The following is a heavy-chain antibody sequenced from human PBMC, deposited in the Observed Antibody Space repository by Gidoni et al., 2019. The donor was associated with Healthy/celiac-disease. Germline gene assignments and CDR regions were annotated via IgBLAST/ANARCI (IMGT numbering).Heavy chain of an antibody. CDR2: ISSSGSTI. J-gene: IGHJ5*02. D-gene: IGHD3-3*01. V-gene: IGHV3-48*03. Sequence: EVQLVESGGGLVQPGGSLRLPCAASGFPFSSYEMNWVRQAPGKGLEWVSYISSSGSTIYYADSVKGRFTISRDNAKNSLYLQMNSLRAEDTAVYYCARGLYDFWSGFYHNWFDPWGQGTLVTVSS. CDR3: ARGLYDFWSGFYHNWFDP. CDR1: GFPFSSYE.